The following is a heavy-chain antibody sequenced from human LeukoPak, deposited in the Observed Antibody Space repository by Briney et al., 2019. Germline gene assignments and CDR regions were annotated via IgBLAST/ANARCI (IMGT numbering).Heavy chain of an antibody. CDR3: AKDRSYGYGIDY. D-gene: IGHD5-18*01. Sequence: PGGSLRLSCAASGFTFDDYAMHWVRQAPGKGLEWVSGISWNSGSIGYADSVKGRFTISRDNAKNSLYLQMNSLRAEDMASYYCAKDRSYGYGIDYWGQGTLVTVSS. J-gene: IGHJ4*02. V-gene: IGHV3-9*03. CDR1: GFTFDDYA. CDR2: ISWNSGSI.